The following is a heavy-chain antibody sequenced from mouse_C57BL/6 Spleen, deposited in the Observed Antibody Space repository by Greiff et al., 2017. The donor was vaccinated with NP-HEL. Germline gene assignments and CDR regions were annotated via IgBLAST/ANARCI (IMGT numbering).Heavy chain of an antibody. Sequence: VQLQQSGAELVKPGASVKMSCKASGYTFTTYPIEWMKQNHGKSLEWIGNFHPYNDDTKYNEKFKGKATLTVEKSSSTVYLELSRLTSDDSAVYYCAMRDDGPYYAMDYWGQGTSVTVSS. CDR1: GYTFTTYP. CDR3: AMRDDGPYYAMDY. J-gene: IGHJ4*01. CDR2: FHPYNDDT. V-gene: IGHV1-47*01. D-gene: IGHD2-3*01.